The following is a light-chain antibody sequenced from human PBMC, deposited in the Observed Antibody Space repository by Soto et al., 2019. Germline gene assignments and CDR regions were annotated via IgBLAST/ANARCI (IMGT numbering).Light chain of an antibody. CDR1: QSISGW. J-gene: IGKJ1*01. CDR2: HAS. V-gene: IGKV1-5*01. Sequence: DIQMTQSPSTLSASVGDRVTITCRASQSISGWLAWYQQKPGKAPKLLIYHASSLKSGVPSRFSGSGSGTEFTLTISSLQADDFGTYYCQQYNSYWTFGQGTKVEIK. CDR3: QQYNSYWT.